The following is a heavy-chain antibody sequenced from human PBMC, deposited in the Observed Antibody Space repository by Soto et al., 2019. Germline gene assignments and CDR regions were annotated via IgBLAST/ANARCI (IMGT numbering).Heavy chain of an antibody. CDR1: GGSISSSSYY. J-gene: IGHJ5*02. Sequence: SQTLSLTGTLSGGSISSSSYYGGWIRQPPGKGLEWIGSIYYSGSTYYNPSLKSRVTISVDTSKNRFSLKLTSVTAADTAVYYCARRLIGQQWLVRRFDPWGQGTLVTVSP. CDR3: ARRLIGQQWLVRRFDP. V-gene: IGHV4-39*01. D-gene: IGHD6-19*01. CDR2: IYYSGST.